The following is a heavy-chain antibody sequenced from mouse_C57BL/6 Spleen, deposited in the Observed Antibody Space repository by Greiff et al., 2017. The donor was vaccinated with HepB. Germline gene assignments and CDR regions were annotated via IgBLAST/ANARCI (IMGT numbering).Heavy chain of an antibody. Sequence: EVQLQQSGAELVRPGASVKLSCTASGFNIKDDYMHWVKQRPEQGLEWIGWIDPENGDTEYASKFQGKATITADTSSNTAYLQLSSLTSEDTAVYYCTTRAYYSNSFAYWGQGTLVTVSA. V-gene: IGHV14-4*01. CDR1: GFNIKDDY. J-gene: IGHJ3*01. CDR2: IDPENGDT. D-gene: IGHD2-5*01. CDR3: TTRAYYSNSFAY.